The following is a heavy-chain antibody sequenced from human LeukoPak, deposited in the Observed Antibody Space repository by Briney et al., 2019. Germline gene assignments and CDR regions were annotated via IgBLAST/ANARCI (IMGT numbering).Heavy chain of an antibody. CDR3: ARVLIRRDGDAFDI. D-gene: IGHD3-16*01. CDR2: IYYSGST. V-gene: IGHV4-30-4*08. Sequence: SQTLSLTCAVSGGSISSGGYYWSWIRQPPGKGLEWIGYIYYSGSTYYNPSLKSRVTISVDTSKNQFSLKLSSATAADTAVYYCARVLIRRDGDAFDIWGQGTMVTVSS. J-gene: IGHJ3*02. CDR1: GGSISSGGYY.